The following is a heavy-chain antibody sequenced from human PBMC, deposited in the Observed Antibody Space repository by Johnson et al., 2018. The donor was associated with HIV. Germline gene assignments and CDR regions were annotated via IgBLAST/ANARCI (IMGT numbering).Heavy chain of an antibody. CDR1: GFTFSSYA. D-gene: IGHD3-10*01. Sequence: VQLVESGGVVVQPGRSLRLSCAASGFTFSSYAMHWVRQAPGTGLEWVAVISYDGSNKYYAESVKGRFTISRDNSKNSLYLQMNSLSVEDTAVYYCARPIARGASDIWGQGTMVTVSS. CDR2: ISYDGSNK. CDR3: ARPIARGASDI. J-gene: IGHJ3*02. V-gene: IGHV3-30-3*01.